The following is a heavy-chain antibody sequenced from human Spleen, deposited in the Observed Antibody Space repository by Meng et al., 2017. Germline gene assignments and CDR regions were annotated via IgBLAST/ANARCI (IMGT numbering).Heavy chain of an antibody. CDR1: GFTFSSYE. CDR3: AREAALDSLDY. CDR2: ISSSGSTI. D-gene: IGHD6-25*01. Sequence: GGSLRLSCAASGFTFSSYEMNWVRQAPGEGLEWVSYISSSGSTIYYADSVKGRFTISRDNAKNSLYLQMNSLRAEDTAVYYCAREAALDSLDYWGQGTLVTVSS. J-gene: IGHJ4*02. V-gene: IGHV3-48*03.